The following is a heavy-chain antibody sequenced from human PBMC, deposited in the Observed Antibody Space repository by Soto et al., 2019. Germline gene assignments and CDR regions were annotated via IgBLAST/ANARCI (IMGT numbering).Heavy chain of an antibody. J-gene: IGHJ5*02. D-gene: IGHD2-15*01. CDR2: INPSGDSR. CDR1: GFSFSDYF. CDR3: ARDNSRNYGTPAASSWFKP. V-gene: IGHV1-46*01. Sequence: ASVKVSCKASGFSFSDYFMHWVRQAPGQGLEWMGIINPSGDSRNYAQKFQGRVTITRDTSTSTFYMDLSSLRYEDTAVHYCARDNSRNYGTPAASSWFKPCGQRSPVTVCS.